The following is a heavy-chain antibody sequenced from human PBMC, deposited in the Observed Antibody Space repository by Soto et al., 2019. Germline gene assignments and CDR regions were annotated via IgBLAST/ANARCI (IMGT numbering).Heavy chain of an antibody. V-gene: IGHV1-2*02. CDR2: INPNSGGT. CDR3: ARDLGAGPYNWFDP. D-gene: IGHD6-19*01. J-gene: IGHJ5*02. Sequence: ASVKVYCKASGYTFTAYYMHWVRQAPGQGLEWMGWINPNSGGTNYAQKFQGRVTMTRDTSISTAYMELSRLRSDDTAVYYCARDLGAGPYNWFDPWGQGTLVTVSS. CDR1: GYTFTAYY.